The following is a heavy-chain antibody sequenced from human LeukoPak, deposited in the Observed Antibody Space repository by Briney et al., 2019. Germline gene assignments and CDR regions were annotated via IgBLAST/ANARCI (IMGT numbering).Heavy chain of an antibody. D-gene: IGHD3-16*01. CDR3: VAGGAFDI. V-gene: IGHV3-7*01. CDR1: GFTFSSYW. CDR2: IKEDGSEK. J-gene: IGHJ3*02. Sequence: GGSLRLSCAASGFTFSSYWMHWVRQAPGKGLEWVANIKEDGSEKYYVDAVKGRFTISRDNAKNSLYLLMNSLRVEDAAVYYCVAGGAFDIWGQGTMVTVSS.